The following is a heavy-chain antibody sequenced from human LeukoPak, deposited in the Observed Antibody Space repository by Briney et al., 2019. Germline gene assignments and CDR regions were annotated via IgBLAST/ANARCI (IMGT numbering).Heavy chain of an antibody. V-gene: IGHV4-4*02. CDR1: GGSILTTNW. CDR3: TRESGAFSPFGF. D-gene: IGHD1-26*01. J-gene: IGHJ4*02. Sequence: SGTLSLTCTVSGGSILTTNWWSWVRQPPGKGLEWIGEVHLSGASNYNPSLKSRVNMSIDKSKNQLSLELTSVTAADTAIYYCTRESGAFSPFGFWGQGTLVTVSS. CDR2: VHLSGAS.